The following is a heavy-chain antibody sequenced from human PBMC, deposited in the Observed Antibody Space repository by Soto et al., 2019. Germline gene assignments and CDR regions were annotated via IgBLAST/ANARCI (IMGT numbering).Heavy chain of an antibody. Sequence: SSETLSLTCTVSGGSISSGGYYWSWIRQRPGKGLEWIGDIHYSGSTFYNPSLKSRVTISVDTSENQFSLKLSSMTAADTAVYYCARGEVLPAASLDYWGQGTLVTVS. J-gene: IGHJ4*02. V-gene: IGHV4-31*02. CDR2: IHYSGST. D-gene: IGHD2-2*01. CDR1: GGSISSGGYY. CDR3: ARGEVLPAASLDY.